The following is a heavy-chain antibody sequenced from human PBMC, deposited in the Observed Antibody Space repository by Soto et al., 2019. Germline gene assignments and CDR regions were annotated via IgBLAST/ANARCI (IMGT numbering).Heavy chain of an antibody. D-gene: IGHD6-13*01. V-gene: IGHV3-23*01. J-gene: IGHJ6*03. Sequence: EVQVLESGGGSVQPGGSLRLSCAAYGFTFSNFAMSWVRHAPGKGLEWVSEITGSTGTTYYADSVRGRFIISIDNSQNTLHLQMNSLRPADTAVYYCAKHTSSSPYYMDVWGKGTTVTVSS. CDR3: AKHTSSSPYYMDV. CDR2: ITGSTGTT. CDR1: GFTFSNFA.